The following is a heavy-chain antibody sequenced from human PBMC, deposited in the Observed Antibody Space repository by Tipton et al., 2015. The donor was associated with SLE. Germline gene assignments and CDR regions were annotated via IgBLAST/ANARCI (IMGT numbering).Heavy chain of an antibody. CDR3: ARYYYYNYYMDV. Sequence: TLSLTCTVSGDSINSHYWSWIRQPAGKGLQWIGRIYPSGSINYNPPLKSRVTISLDTSKNQFSLKLTSVTAADTAVYYCARYYYYNYYMDVWGKGTTVTVSS. CDR2: IYPSGSI. J-gene: IGHJ6*03. V-gene: IGHV4-4*07. CDR1: GDSINSHY.